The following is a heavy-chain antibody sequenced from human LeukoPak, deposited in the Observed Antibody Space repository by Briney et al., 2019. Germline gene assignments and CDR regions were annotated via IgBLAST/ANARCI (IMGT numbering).Heavy chain of an antibody. Sequence: AGGSLRLSCAASGFTFSSYGMHWVRQAPGKGLEWVAFIRYDGSNKYYADSVKGRFTISRDNSKNTLYLQMNSLRVEDTALYYCARDSQYCSSGSCSPGASDIWGQGTMVTVSS. D-gene: IGHD2-15*01. CDR1: GFTFSSYG. CDR2: IRYDGSNK. V-gene: IGHV3-30*02. CDR3: ARDSQYCSSGSCSPGASDI. J-gene: IGHJ3*02.